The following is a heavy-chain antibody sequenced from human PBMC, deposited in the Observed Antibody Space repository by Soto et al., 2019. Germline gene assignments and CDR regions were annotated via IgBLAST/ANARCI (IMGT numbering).Heavy chain of an antibody. J-gene: IGHJ4*02. CDR3: TRNAY. Sequence: EVHLVEAGGGLVQPGESLRLSCATSGFTLSDNWMSWVRQAPGKGLEWVANIEDGGSERWYADSVKGRFTIFRDTAKNSLYLQMTGLRAEDTAMYYFTRNAYWGQGTLVTVSS. CDR1: GFTLSDNW. CDR2: IEDGGSER. V-gene: IGHV3-7*01.